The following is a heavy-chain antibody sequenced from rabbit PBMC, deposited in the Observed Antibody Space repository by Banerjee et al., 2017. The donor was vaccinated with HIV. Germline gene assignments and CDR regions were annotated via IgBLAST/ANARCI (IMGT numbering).Heavy chain of an antibody. Sequence: QEQLVESGGDLVQPGASLTLTCTASGFSFGSSYYMCWVRQAPGKGLELIACIYTGSSGTSYYASWAKGRFTISKTSSTTVTLQMTSLTAADTATYFCARAAGIYYYGMDLWGPGTLVTVS. J-gene: IGHJ6*01. CDR3: ARAAGIYYYGMDL. D-gene: IGHD5-1*01. V-gene: IGHV1S45*01. CDR2: IYTGSSGTS. CDR1: GFSFGSSYY.